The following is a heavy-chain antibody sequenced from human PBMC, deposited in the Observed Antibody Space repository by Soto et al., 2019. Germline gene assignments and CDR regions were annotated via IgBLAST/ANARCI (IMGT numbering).Heavy chain of an antibody. CDR2: IWYDGSNK. CDR3: ARDGPATVVTPDYYYGMDV. CDR1: GFTFSSYG. D-gene: IGHD4-17*01. V-gene: IGHV3-33*01. J-gene: IGHJ6*02. Sequence: PGGSLRLSXAASGFTFSSYGMHWVRQAPGKGLEWVAVIWYDGSNKYYADSVKGRFTISRDNSKNTLYLQMNSLRAEDTAVYYCARDGPATVVTPDYYYGMDVWVQGTTVTVSS.